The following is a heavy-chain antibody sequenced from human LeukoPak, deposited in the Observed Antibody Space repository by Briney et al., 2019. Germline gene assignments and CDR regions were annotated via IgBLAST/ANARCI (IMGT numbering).Heavy chain of an antibody. CDR2: IYYSGST. V-gene: IGHV4-59*01. D-gene: IGHD5-18*01. CDR3: ARARRAYSYGSLDY. J-gene: IGHJ4*02. Sequence: PSETLSLTCTVSGGSISSYYWSWIRQPPGKGLEWIGYIYYSGSTNYNPSLKSRVTISVDTSKNQFSLKLSSVTAADTAVYYCARARRAYSYGSLDYWGQGTLVTVSS. CDR1: GGSISSYY.